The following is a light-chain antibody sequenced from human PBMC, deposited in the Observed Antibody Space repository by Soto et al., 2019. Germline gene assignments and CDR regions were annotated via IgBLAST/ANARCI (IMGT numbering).Light chain of an antibody. J-gene: IGLJ2*01. Sequence: QSALTQPASVSGSPGQSITISCTGTSSDLGGYNYVSWYQQHPGKAPKLMIYEVSNRPSGVSNRFSGSKSGNTASLTISGLQAEDEADYYCSSYTSSSVVFGGGTQLTVL. CDR3: SSYTSSSVV. CDR2: EVS. CDR1: SSDLGGYNY. V-gene: IGLV2-14*01.